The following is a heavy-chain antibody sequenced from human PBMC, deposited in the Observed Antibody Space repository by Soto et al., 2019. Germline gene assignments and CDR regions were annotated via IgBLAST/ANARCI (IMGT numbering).Heavy chain of an antibody. V-gene: IGHV3-15*07. J-gene: IGHJ3*01. CDR3: TTEGAMSDWIIVEEGAFDL. CDR2: IKTINDGGTP. D-gene: IGHD3-22*01. Sequence: GGSLRLSCAASGFTFSRAWMNWVRQAPGKGLEWVGRIKTINDGGTPDYAAPVQGRFSISREDSKNIMYLQMNSLKTEDSGVYYCTTEGAMSDWIIVEEGAFDLWGQGTKVTVSS. CDR1: GFTFSRAW.